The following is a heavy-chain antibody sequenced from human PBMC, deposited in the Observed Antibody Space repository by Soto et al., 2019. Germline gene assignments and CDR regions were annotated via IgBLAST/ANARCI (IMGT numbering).Heavy chain of an antibody. D-gene: IGHD1-26*01. V-gene: IGHV1-69*13. CDR3: TRAQFRYTGTYVAADWFDP. J-gene: IGHJ5*02. CDR1: GGAISTLA. Sequence: SVKVSCKASGGAISTLAITWVRRAPGQGLEWMGAFIPSFGTAIYAQKFQGRVTISADESTSSAYMDLSSLRSDGTAVYYCTRAQFRYTGTYVAADWFDPWGQGTLVTVSS. CDR2: FIPSFGTA.